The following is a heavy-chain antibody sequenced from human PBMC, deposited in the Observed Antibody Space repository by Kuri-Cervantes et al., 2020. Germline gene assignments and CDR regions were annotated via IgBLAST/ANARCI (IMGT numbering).Heavy chain of an antibody. CDR2: IKSKTDGGTT. Sequence: GESLKISCAASGFTFSSYAMSWVRQAPGKGLEWVGRIKSKTDGGTTDYAAPVKGRFTISRDDSKNTLYLQMNSLKTEDTAVYYCTTTYYYDSSGYYYDWYFDLWGRGTLVTVSS. D-gene: IGHD3-22*01. V-gene: IGHV3-15*01. CDR1: GFTFSSYA. J-gene: IGHJ2*01. CDR3: TTTYYYDSSGYYYDWYFDL.